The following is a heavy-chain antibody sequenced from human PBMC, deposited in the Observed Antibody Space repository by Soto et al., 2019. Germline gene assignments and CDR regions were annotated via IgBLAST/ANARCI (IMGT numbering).Heavy chain of an antibody. CDR2: IYYSGST. V-gene: IGHV4-30-2*03. J-gene: IGHJ4*02. CDR3: ARTSYDYIWGSYRYTHFDY. D-gene: IGHD3-16*02. CDR1: STGCA. Sequence: STGCAGRRISKPTGKGLEWIGSIYYSGSTYYNPSLKSRVTISVDTSKDQFSLKLSSVTAADTAVYYCARTSYDYIWGSYRYTHFDYWGQGTLVTVSS.